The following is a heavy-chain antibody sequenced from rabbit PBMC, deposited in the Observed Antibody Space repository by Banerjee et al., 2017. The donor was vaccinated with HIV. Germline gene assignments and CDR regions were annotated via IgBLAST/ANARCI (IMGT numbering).Heavy chain of an antibody. CDR2: IATSSGST. CDR1: GFSLSSSYN. V-gene: IGHV1S40*01. CDR3: VRWGWL. Sequence: QSLEESGGDLVKPGASLTLTCTASGFSLSSSYNMCWVRQAPGKGLEWIGYIATSSGSTWYANWVNGQFTISKTSSTTVTLQLNSLTAADTATYFCVRWGWLWGQGTLVTVS. D-gene: IGHD4-2*01. J-gene: IGHJ4*01.